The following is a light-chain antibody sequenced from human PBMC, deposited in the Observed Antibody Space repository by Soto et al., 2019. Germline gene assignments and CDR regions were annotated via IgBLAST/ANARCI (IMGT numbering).Light chain of an antibody. CDR2: SNT. V-gene: IGLV1-44*01. Sequence: QPVLTQPPSASGTPGQTIAISCSGGSSNIGSHTVNWYQQLPGTAPRLLIYSNTQRPSGVPDRFSGSKSGTSASLAISGLQSEYEGDYYCAAWDVSLNGVVFGGGTKLTVL. J-gene: IGLJ2*01. CDR3: AAWDVSLNGVV. CDR1: SSNIGSHT.